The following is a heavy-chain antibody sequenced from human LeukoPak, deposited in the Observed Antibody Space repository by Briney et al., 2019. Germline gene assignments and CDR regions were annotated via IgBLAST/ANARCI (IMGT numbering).Heavy chain of an antibody. J-gene: IGHJ4*02. CDR2: VSGSGANA. Sequence: PGGSLRLSCAASGFTFSNYGMGWVRQTPGKGLEWLSSVSGSGANAYYADSVKGRFTISRDNSRDRIYLQMNSLRTDDTAVYYCARLQPLVILAAKLGFDYWGQGTLVTVSS. V-gene: IGHV3-23*01. D-gene: IGHD2-2*01. CDR3: ARLQPLVILAAKLGFDY. CDR1: GFTFSNYG.